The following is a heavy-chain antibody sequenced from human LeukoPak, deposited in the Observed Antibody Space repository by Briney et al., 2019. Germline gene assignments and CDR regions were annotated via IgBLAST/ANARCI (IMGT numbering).Heavy chain of an antibody. CDR1: GGSISSGGYY. CDR3: ARAGYCGGDRYLNWFDP. Sequence: SETLSLTCTVSGGSISSGGYYWSWIRQHPGKGLEWIGYIYYSGSTYYNPSLKSRVTISVDTSKNQFSLKLSSVTAADTAVYYCARAGYCGGDRYLNWFDPWGQGTLVTVSS. CDR2: IYYSGST. D-gene: IGHD2-21*02. J-gene: IGHJ5*02. V-gene: IGHV4-31*03.